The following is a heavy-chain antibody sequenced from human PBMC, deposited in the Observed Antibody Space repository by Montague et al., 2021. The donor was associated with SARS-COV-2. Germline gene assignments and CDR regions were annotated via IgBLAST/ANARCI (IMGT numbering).Heavy chain of an antibody. CDR2: IYYSGTT. D-gene: IGHD3-10*01. Sequence: SETLSLTCSVSSGSIISSGCYWGWIRQPPGKELEWIGNIYYSGTTYYNPSLQSRGTISVDTSKNHLSLRLSSVTAADTAVYFCARGMIRGVTTPFDYWGQGSQVTVAS. CDR3: ARGMIRGVTTPFDY. CDR1: SGSIISSGCY. V-gene: IGHV4-39*02. J-gene: IGHJ4*02.